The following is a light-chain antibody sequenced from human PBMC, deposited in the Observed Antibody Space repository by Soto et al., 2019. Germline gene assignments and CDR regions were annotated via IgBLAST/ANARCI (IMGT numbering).Light chain of an antibody. CDR1: DIGGKS. Sequence: SYELTQPPSVAVAPGQTAMITCWGNDIGGKSVHWYQQKPGQAPVLVVYDDSDRPSGIPERLSGSNSGNTATLTISRVEAGDEADYYCQVWNSSSDNYVFATGTKVTVL. J-gene: IGLJ1*01. CDR2: DDS. V-gene: IGLV3-21*02. CDR3: QVWNSSSDNYV.